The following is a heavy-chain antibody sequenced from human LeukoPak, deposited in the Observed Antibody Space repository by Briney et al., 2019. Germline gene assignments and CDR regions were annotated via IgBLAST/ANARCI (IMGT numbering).Heavy chain of an antibody. CDR2: ISYDGNNK. Sequence: PGGSLRLSCAASGFTFSDYYMSWIRQAPGKGLEWVAFISYDGNNKNYADSVKGRFTMSRDNSQNTLYVQLNSLRAEDTAVYYCARPGLGIGAADLGDDALDVWGQGTMVTVSS. CDR1: GFTFSDYY. V-gene: IGHV3-30-3*01. J-gene: IGHJ3*01. D-gene: IGHD6-13*01. CDR3: ARPGLGIGAADLGDDALDV.